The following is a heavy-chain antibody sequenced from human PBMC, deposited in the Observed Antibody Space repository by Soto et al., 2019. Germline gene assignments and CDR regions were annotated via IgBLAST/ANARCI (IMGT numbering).Heavy chain of an antibody. CDR1: GFSFSAYS. J-gene: IGHJ4*02. V-gene: IGHV3-48*02. Sequence: GVSLRLSCADSGFSFSAYSMNWVRQAPGKGLEWIAYTSTSSTTKYYADSVRGRFSISRDNANDLLYLDMDKLRDEDTGIYYCAGSYSSGNWYFDYWGLGTPVTVSS. D-gene: IGHD3-10*01. CDR3: AGSYSSGNWYFDY. CDR2: TSTSSTTK.